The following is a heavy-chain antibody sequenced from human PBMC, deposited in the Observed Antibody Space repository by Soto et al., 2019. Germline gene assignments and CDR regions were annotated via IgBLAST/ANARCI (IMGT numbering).Heavy chain of an antibody. V-gene: IGHV4-39*02. D-gene: IGHD3-9*01. CDR2: IYYSGNT. Sequence: SATLFLTSTFSGGSLGSPSYYWVWIGQPQGKGLEWIGSIYYSGNTYYNPSLQSRVAMSIDTSNNHFSLKLSSATAADTAVYYCAAYDILTVYFPQYSFAYWGQGALVT. J-gene: IGHJ4*02. CDR3: AAYDILTVYFPQYSFAY. CDR1: GGSLGSPSYY.